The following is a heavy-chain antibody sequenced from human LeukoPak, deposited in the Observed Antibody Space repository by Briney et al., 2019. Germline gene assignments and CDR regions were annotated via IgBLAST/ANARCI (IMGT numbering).Heavy chain of an antibody. D-gene: IGHD3-10*01. V-gene: IGHV3-64*01. CDR2: ISSNGGST. CDR3: ARDVRYYYGSGSYMDV. J-gene: IGHJ6*02. Sequence: GGSLRLSCAASGFTFSSYAMHWVRQAPGKGLEYVSAISSNGGSTYYANSVKGRFTISRDNSKNTLYLQMGSLRAEDMAVYYCARDVRYYYGSGSYMDVWGQGTTVTVSS. CDR1: GFTFSSYA.